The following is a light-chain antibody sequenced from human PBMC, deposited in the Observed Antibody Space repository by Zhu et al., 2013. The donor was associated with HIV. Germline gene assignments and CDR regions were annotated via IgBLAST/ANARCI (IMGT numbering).Light chain of an antibody. CDR2: AAS. V-gene: IGKV1-27*01. J-gene: IGKJ1*01. CDR1: QDIKTY. CDR3: LQHHNLPWT. Sequence: DIQMTQSPSSLSASVGDRVIITCRASQDIKTYLAWYQQKPGKVPQLLISAASTLRSGVPSRFTGGGSGTDFTLTISSLQPEDVATYYCLQHHNLPWTFGQGTRVEV.